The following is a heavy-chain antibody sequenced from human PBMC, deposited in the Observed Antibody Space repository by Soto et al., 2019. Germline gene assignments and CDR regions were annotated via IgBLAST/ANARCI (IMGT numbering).Heavy chain of an antibody. J-gene: IGHJ5*02. V-gene: IGHV2-5*02. CDR1: GFSLSTSGVG. CDR3: ARLAPHGWFDP. CDR2: IYWDDHK. Sequence: QITLKESGPPLVKPTQTLTLTCTFSGFSLSTSGVGVAWIRQPPGKALEWLALIYWDDHKRYRSSLKSRLTITKDTSKNQVVLTMTNMDPVDTATYYCARLAPHGWFDPWGQGTLVTVSS.